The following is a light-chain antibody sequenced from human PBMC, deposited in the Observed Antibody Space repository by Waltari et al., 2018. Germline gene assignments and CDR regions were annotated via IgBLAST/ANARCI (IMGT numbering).Light chain of an antibody. J-gene: IGKJ1*01. Sequence: EIVLTQSPGTLSLSPGERATLSCRASQSVGSNYLAWFQQKPGQAPRLLIYGASSRATGIPDRFSGSGSGTDFTLTISRLEPEDFAVYYCQQYSRAPRTFGQGTKVEIK. CDR3: QQYSRAPRT. V-gene: IGKV3-20*01. CDR1: QSVGSNY. CDR2: GAS.